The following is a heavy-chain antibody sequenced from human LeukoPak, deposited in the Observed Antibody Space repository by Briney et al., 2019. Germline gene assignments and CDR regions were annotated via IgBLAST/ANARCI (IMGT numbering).Heavy chain of an antibody. D-gene: IGHD6-19*01. Sequence: PSETLSLTYTVSSVSISNSNYYWGWIRQPPGKGVEWNGSICYDGSSDYNPALKSRVTISVDTAKNQFSLKVNSVTAADTAVYFCARGGNAWSWYLGLWGRGTLVTVSS. CDR3: ARGGNAWSWYLGL. CDR2: ICYDGSS. CDR1: SVSISNSNYY. J-gene: IGHJ2*01. V-gene: IGHV4-39*01.